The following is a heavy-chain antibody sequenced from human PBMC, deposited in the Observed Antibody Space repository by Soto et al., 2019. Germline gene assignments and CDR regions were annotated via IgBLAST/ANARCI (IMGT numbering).Heavy chain of an antibody. CDR3: AKGSNWNDRAFDV. CDR2: ISSSSTI. V-gene: IGHV3-48*02. D-gene: IGHD1-1*01. CDR1: EFTFSGYT. Sequence: GGSLRLSCEASEFTFSGYTMNWVRQAPGKGLEWVSYISSSSTIYYADSVKGRFTISRDNAKNSLYLQMNSLRDEDTAVYYCAKGSNWNDRAFDVWGQGTMVTVSS. J-gene: IGHJ3*01.